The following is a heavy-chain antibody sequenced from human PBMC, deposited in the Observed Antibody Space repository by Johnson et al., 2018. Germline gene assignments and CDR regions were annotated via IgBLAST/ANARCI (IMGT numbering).Heavy chain of an antibody. Sequence: QVQLQESGPGLVKPSQTLSLTCTVSGDSMTRGDYYWSWIRQPPGKGLEWIGYIYHSGSTYYTPALQSRSTISGDPSKNQVSLKVISVTAADTAIDYYSREEFGEVYMGVWGKGTTVTVSS. CDR1: GDSMTRGDYY. D-gene: IGHD3-10*01. CDR3: SREEFGEVYMGV. V-gene: IGHV4-30-4*01. J-gene: IGHJ6*03. CDR2: IYHSGST.